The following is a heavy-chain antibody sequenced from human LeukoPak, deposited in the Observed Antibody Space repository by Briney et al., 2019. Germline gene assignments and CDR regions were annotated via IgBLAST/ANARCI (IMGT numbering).Heavy chain of an antibody. J-gene: IGHJ4*02. D-gene: IGHD3-9*01. CDR3: ARDLLRYFDWLSMAGY. Sequence: ASVEVSCKASGYIFTSYSMHWVRRAPGQGLEWMGIINPSGGTTNYAQKFQGRVTMTTDTSTSTAYVELRSLRSDDTAVYYCARDLLRYFDWLSMAGYWGQGTLVSVSS. CDR1: GYIFTSYS. V-gene: IGHV1-46*01. CDR2: INPSGGTT.